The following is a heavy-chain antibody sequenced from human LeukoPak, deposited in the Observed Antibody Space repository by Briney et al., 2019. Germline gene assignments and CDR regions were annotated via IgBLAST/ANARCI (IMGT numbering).Heavy chain of an antibody. D-gene: IGHD3-22*01. CDR1: GGSISSYY. CDR3: ARTNYYDSRGYGGHTKYFDF. CDR2: IYYSGST. Sequence: SETLSLTCTVSGGSISSYYWSWIRQSPGKGLEWIGYIYYSGSTNYNPSLKSRVTISVDTSKKQLSLKLTSVTAADTAVYYCARTNYYDSRGYGGHTKYFDFWGQGTLVTVSS. J-gene: IGHJ4*02. V-gene: IGHV4-59*01.